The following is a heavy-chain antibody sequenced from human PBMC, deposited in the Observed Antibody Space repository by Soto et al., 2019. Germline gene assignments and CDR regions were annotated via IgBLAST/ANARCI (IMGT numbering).Heavy chain of an antibody. Sequence: SETLSLTCTVSGGSISSSSYYWGWIRQPPGKGLEWIGSIYYSGSTYYNPSLKSRVTISVDTSKNQFSLKLSSVTAADTAVYYCARHGRPDRRTMCYYYGMDVWGQGTTVTVSS. CDR3: ARHGRPDRRTMCYYYGMDV. CDR1: GGSISSSSYY. CDR2: IYYSGST. V-gene: IGHV4-39*01. J-gene: IGHJ6*02.